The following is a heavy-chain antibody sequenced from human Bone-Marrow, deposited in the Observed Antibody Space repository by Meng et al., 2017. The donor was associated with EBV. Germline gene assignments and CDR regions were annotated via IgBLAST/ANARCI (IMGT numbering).Heavy chain of an antibody. J-gene: IGHJ2*01. V-gene: IGHV4-34*01. CDR3: ARSAKGYFGL. Sequence: LQQWGAGLLKPSVTLSLTCAGYGGSFSGYYWSWIRQPPGKGLEWIGEINHSGSTNYSPSLKSRVTISVDTSKNQFSLKLSSVTAADTAVYYRARSAKGYFGLWGRGTLVTVSS. CDR1: GGSFSGYY. CDR2: INHSGST.